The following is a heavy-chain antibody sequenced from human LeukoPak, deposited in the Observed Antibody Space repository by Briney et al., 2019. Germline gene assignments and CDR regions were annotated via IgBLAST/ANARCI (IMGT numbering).Heavy chain of an antibody. Sequence: PSDTLSLTCAVSGYSISSSNWWGWIRQPPGKGLEWIGYIYYGGSTYYNPSLESRVTMSVDTSKNQVSLKLSSVTAADTAVYYCARGVDPAAYDYWGQGTLVTVSS. CDR3: ARGVDPAAYDY. CDR2: IYYGGST. CDR1: GYSISSSNW. D-gene: IGHD2-2*01. J-gene: IGHJ4*02. V-gene: IGHV4-28*03.